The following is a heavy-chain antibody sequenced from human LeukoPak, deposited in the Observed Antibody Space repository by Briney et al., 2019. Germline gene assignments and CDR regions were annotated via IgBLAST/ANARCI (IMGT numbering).Heavy chain of an antibody. D-gene: IGHD4-17*01. J-gene: IGHJ5*02. CDR2: INHGGST. CDR3: ARGSDYGDREYNWFDP. CDR1: GGSFSGYY. Sequence: PSETLSLTCAVYGGSFSGYYWSWIRQPPGKGLEWIGEINHGGSTNYNPSLKSRVTISVDTSKNQFSLKLSSVTAAGTAVYYCARGSDYGDREYNWFDPWGQGTLVTVSS. V-gene: IGHV4-34*01.